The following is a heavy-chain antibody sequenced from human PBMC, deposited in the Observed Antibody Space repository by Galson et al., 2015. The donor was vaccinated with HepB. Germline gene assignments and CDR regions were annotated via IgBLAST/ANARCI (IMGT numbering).Heavy chain of an antibody. V-gene: IGHV1-8*01. CDR1: GYSFSSFD. Sequence: SVKLSCKASGYSFSSFDMNWVRQATGQGLEWMGWMDPESGDTGYAQNFQGRVTMTWDTSINAAYMELNDLKSEDTAVYYCATTQGQKNHSAYWGQGTLVTVSS. CDR2: MDPESGDT. D-gene: IGHD1-1*01. CDR3: ATTQGQKNHSAY. J-gene: IGHJ4*02.